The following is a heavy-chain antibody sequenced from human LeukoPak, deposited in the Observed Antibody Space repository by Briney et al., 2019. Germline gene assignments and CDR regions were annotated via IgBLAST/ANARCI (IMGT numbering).Heavy chain of an antibody. CDR3: AKDMTMLPGSGGIDV. Sequence: GGSLRLSCAASGCTFDDYAMHWVRQAPGKGLQWVSGISWNSDSIGYADPVKGRSTISRDNAKKSLYLQMNSLRSEDTALYYCAKDMTMLPGSGGIDVWGQGTTVTVSS. CDR1: GCTFDDYA. V-gene: IGHV3-9*01. D-gene: IGHD3-10*02. CDR2: ISWNSDSI. J-gene: IGHJ6*02.